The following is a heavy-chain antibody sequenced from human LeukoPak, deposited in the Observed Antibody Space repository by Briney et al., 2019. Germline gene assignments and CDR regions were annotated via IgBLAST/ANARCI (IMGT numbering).Heavy chain of an antibody. V-gene: IGHV3-23*01. CDR2: ISGSGTST. CDR3: AKDHSSGWPNYFDY. D-gene: IGHD6-19*01. Sequence: GGSLRLSCAASGFAFNSYAMNWVRQAPGKGLQWVSAISGSGTSTYYADSVKGRFTISRDNSKNTLYLQMNSLRAEDTAVYYCAKDHSSGWPNYFDYWGQGTLVTVSS. CDR1: GFAFNSYA. J-gene: IGHJ4*02.